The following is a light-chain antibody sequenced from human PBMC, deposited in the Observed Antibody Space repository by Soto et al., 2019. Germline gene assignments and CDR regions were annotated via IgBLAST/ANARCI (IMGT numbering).Light chain of an antibody. V-gene: IGLV1-47*01. CDR2: RNN. CDR1: SSNIGSNY. Sequence: QSVLTQPPSASGTPGQRVPIPCSGSSSNIGSNYVYWYQQLPGTAPKLLIYRNNQRPSGVPDRFSGSKSGTSASLAISGLRSEDEADYYCAAWDDSLSGWVFGGGTQLTVL. J-gene: IGLJ3*02. CDR3: AAWDDSLSGWV.